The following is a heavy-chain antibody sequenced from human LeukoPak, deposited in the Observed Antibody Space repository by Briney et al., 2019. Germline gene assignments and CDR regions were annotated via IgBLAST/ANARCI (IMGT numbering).Heavy chain of an antibody. CDR2: ISPYNGNT. J-gene: IGHJ5*02. CDR3: ARSGTAYCNGGSRYGSKFDP. V-gene: IGHV1-18*01. CDR1: GYTFTSYG. D-gene: IGHD2-15*01. Sequence: VASVKVSCKASGYTFTSYGITWVRQAPGHGLEWMGWISPYNGNTNYAQNLQGRVTMTTDTSTSTAYMELRSLQSDDTAVYYCARSGTAYCNGGSRYGSKFDPWGQGTLVTVSS.